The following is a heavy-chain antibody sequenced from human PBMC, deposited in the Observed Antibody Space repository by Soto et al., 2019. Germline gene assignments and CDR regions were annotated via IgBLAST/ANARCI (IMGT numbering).Heavy chain of an antibody. CDR3: ARATTLTMVRGYDY. Sequence: QVQLQESGPGLVKPSQTLSLTCTVSGGSISSGGYYWSWIRQHPRKGLEWIGYIYYSGSTYYNPSLKSRVTISVETSKNQFSLKLSSVTAADTAGYYCARATTLTMVRGYDYWGQGTLVTVSS. J-gene: IGHJ4*02. D-gene: IGHD3-10*01. V-gene: IGHV4-31*03. CDR2: IYYSGST. CDR1: GGSISSGGYY.